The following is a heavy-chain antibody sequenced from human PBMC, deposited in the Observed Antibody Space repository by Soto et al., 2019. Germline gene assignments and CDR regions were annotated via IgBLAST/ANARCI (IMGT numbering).Heavy chain of an antibody. V-gene: IGHV3-48*01. Sequence: EVQLVESGGGLVQPGGSLRLSCAASGFSFSTYSMNWVRQAPGKGLEWVSYISSSSSTIYHADSVKGRFTSSRDNAMNALYLQMNRLRAEDTAVYYWALDRVSWNDYLDVFEIWGQGSMVTVSS. J-gene: IGHJ3*02. CDR1: GFSFSTYS. CDR3: ALDRVSWNDYLDVFEI. CDR2: ISSSSSTI. D-gene: IGHD3-16*01.